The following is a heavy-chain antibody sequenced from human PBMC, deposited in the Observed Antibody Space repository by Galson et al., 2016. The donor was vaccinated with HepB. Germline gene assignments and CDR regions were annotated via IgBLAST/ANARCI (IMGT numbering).Heavy chain of an antibody. D-gene: IGHD3-3*01. CDR2: ISYDGNSK. V-gene: IGHV3-30-3*01. Sequence: SLRLSCAASGFTFSNFAMHWVRQAPGKGLEWVAVISYDGNSKYYADSVKGRFTISRDNSKNTLYPQMNSLRPEGTAVYYCARANQRITIFGQPDYWGQGALVTVSS. J-gene: IGHJ4*02. CDR3: ARANQRITIFGQPDY. CDR1: GFTFSNFA.